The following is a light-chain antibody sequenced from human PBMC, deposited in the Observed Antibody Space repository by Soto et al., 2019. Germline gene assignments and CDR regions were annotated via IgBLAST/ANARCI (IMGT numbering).Light chain of an antibody. CDR1: QSVSSY. CDR3: QQRNYWPLT. V-gene: IGKV3-11*01. J-gene: IGKJ4*01. Sequence: EIVLTQSPATLSLSPGDGATLSCRASQSVSSYLAWYQQKPGQAPRLLIYDASNRATGTPARFSGSGSGTDFTLTITSLEPEDFAVYYCQQRNYWPLTFGGGTKVEIK. CDR2: DAS.